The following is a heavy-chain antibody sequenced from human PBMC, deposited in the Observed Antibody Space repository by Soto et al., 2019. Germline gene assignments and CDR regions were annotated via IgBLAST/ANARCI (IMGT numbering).Heavy chain of an antibody. Sequence: GGSLRLSCAASGFTFSSYAMSWVRQAPGKGLESVSHITSGSSGSTYYADSVKGRFTISRDNAKNSLYLQMNSLRAEDTAVYYCARDRYSYYDFWSGSLPYYYYGMDVWGQGTTVTVS. CDR2: ITSGSSGST. V-gene: IGHV3-48*04. D-gene: IGHD3-3*01. J-gene: IGHJ6*02. CDR1: GFTFSSYA. CDR3: ARDRYSYYDFWSGSLPYYYYGMDV.